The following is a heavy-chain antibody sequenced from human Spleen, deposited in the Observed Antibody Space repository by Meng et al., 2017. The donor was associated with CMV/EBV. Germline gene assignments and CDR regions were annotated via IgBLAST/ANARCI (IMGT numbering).Heavy chain of an antibody. V-gene: IGHV1-18*01. D-gene: IGHD3-22*01. Sequence: QGQLVQSGAEVKKPGASVKVSCKASGYTFTSYGISWVRQAPGQGLEWMGWISAYNGNTNYAQKLQGRVTMTTDTSTSTAYMELRSLRSDDTAVYYCARRRLSDSSGYYFDYWGQGTLVTVSS. J-gene: IGHJ4*02. CDR3: ARRRLSDSSGYYFDY. CDR1: GYTFTSYG. CDR2: ISAYNGNT.